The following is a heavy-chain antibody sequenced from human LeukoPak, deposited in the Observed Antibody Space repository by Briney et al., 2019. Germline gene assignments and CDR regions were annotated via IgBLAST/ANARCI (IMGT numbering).Heavy chain of an antibody. CDR2: ISSSGDTI. V-gene: IGHV3-11*04. D-gene: IGHD3-10*01. CDR1: GFTFSDYY. Sequence: GGSLRLSCAASGFTFSDYYMSWIRQAPGKGLEWISYISSSGDTIFYADSVKGRFTISRDNAKNSLYLQMNSLRAEDTAVYYCAREKAYYYGSGSLVYYFDYWGQGTLVTVSS. J-gene: IGHJ4*02. CDR3: AREKAYYYGSGSLVYYFDY.